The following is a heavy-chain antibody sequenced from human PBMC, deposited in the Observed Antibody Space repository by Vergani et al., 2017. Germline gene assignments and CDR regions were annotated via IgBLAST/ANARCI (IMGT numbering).Heavy chain of an antibody. D-gene: IGHD5-18*01. Sequence: QVQLQQWGAGLLQPSETLSLTCAVYGGSFSGYYWSWIRQPPGKGLEWFGEINHSGSTNYNPSLKSRVTISVDTSKNQFSLKLSSVTAADTAVYYCAGGNKDTAMFKDYYYYMDVWGKGTTVTVSS. CDR1: GGSFSGYY. V-gene: IGHV4-34*01. CDR2: INHSGST. CDR3: AGGNKDTAMFKDYYYYMDV. J-gene: IGHJ6*03.